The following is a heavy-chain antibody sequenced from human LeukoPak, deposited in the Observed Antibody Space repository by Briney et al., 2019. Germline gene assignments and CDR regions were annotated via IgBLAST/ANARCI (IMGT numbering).Heavy chain of an antibody. J-gene: IGHJ4*02. D-gene: IGHD6-13*01. V-gene: IGHV4-4*07. CDR2: IYTSGST. CDR1: GGSFSGYY. CDR3: ARDVVAAAGTWDY. Sequence: SETLSLTCAVYGGSFSGYYWSWIRQPAGKGLEWIGRIYTSGSTNYNPSLKSRVTMSVDTSKNQFSLKLSSVSAADTAVYYCARDVVAAAGTWDYWGQGTLVTVSS.